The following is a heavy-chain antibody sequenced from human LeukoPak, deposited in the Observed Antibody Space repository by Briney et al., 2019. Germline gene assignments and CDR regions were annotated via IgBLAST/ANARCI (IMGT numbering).Heavy chain of an antibody. CDR1: GSTFSSYW. CDR3: ARPSGPAAFDI. J-gene: IGHJ3*02. Sequence: GGSLRLSCAASGSTFSSYWMSWVRQAPGKGLEWVSAISGSGGSTYYADSVKGRFTISRDNAKNTLYLQMNSLRAEDTAVYYCARPSGPAAFDIWGQGTMVTVSS. CDR2: ISGSGGST. V-gene: IGHV3-23*01.